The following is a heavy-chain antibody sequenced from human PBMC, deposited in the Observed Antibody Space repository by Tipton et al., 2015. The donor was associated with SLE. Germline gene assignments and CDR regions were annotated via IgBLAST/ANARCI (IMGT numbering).Heavy chain of an antibody. CDR3: AKGNSGRGFDY. Sequence: SLRLSCTASGFNFGAYAMSWVRQAPGKGLEWVGFIRSKTFGATTEYAASVKGRFTFSRDDAKNSLYLQMNSLRPEDTALYYCAKGNSGRGFDYWGQGTLVTVSS. CDR2: IRSKTFGATT. D-gene: IGHD5-12*01. CDR1: GFNFGAYA. J-gene: IGHJ4*02. V-gene: IGHV3-49*04.